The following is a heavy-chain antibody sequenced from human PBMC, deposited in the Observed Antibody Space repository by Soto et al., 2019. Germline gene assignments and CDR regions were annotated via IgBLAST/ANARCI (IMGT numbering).Heavy chain of an antibody. CDR2: ITSYGGTT. CDR1: GFTFSNSA. D-gene: IGHD3-3*01. Sequence: GGSLRLSCSASGFTFSNSAMYWVRQAPGKGLEYVATITSYGGTTYYADSVKGRFTISRDNSKNILYLQMSSLRPEDTAVYYCVKGEVMIFGVVTFDRWGQGTLVTVSS. V-gene: IGHV3-64D*06. J-gene: IGHJ5*02. CDR3: VKGEVMIFGVVTFDR.